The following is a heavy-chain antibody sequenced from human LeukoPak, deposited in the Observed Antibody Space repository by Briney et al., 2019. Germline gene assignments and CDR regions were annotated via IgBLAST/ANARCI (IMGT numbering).Heavy chain of an antibody. D-gene: IGHD6-19*01. V-gene: IGHV3-15*01. CDR3: ARDFMYSSGQDYYYDYYMDV. Sequence: GGSLRLSCAASGFTFSNAWMSWVRQAPGKGLEWVGRIKSKTDGGTTDYAAPVKGRFTISRDDSKNTLYLQMNSLKTEDTAVYYCARDFMYSSGQDYYYDYYMDVWGKGTTVTVSS. J-gene: IGHJ6*03. CDR2: IKSKTDGGTT. CDR1: GFTFSNAW.